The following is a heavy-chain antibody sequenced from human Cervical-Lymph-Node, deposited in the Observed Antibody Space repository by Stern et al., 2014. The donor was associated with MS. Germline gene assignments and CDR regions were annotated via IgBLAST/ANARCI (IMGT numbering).Heavy chain of an antibody. CDR3: ARDPVGPQSHDAFDL. D-gene: IGHD3/OR15-3a*01. Sequence: QLVQSGAEVKKPGASVKVSCEASGYTFNAYYMHWVRQAPGQGLEWMGRIKPKTGGTLYSPKFQGRVTMTRDTSINTAYMDLNSLRSDDTSVYFCARDPVGPQSHDAFDLWGQGTMITVSS. V-gene: IGHV1-2*06. CDR2: IKPKTGGT. CDR1: GYTFNAYY. J-gene: IGHJ3*01.